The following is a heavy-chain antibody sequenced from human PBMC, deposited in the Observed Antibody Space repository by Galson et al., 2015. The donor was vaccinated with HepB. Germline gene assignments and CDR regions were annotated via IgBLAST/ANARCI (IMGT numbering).Heavy chain of an antibody. CDR1: GFTFSDYY. Sequence: SLRLSCAASGFTFSDYYMSWIRQAPGKGLEWVSYISSSSSYTNYADSVKGRFTISRDNAKNSLYLQMNSLRAEDTAVYYCARGQYYDILTGYSADAFDIWGQGTMVTVSS. CDR2: ISSSSSYT. D-gene: IGHD3-9*01. CDR3: ARGQYYDILTGYSADAFDI. J-gene: IGHJ3*02. V-gene: IGHV3-11*06.